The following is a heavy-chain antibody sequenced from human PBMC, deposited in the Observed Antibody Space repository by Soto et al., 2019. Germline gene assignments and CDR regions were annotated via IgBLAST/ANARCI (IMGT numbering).Heavy chain of an antibody. D-gene: IGHD2-15*01. Sequence: QVQLVQSGAEVKKPGSSVKVSCKASGGTFSSYAISWVRQAPGQGLEWMGGIIPIFGTANYAQKFQGRVTITADESTSTAYMELSSLRSEDTAVYYCARVPGYCSGGSCYRSDYYYYVMDVWGQGTTVTVSS. CDR3: ARVPGYCSGGSCYRSDYYYYVMDV. V-gene: IGHV1-69*01. J-gene: IGHJ6*02. CDR2: IIPIFGTA. CDR1: GGTFSSYA.